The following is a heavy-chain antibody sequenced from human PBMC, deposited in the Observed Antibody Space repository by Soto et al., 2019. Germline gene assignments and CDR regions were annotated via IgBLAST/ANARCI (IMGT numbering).Heavy chain of an antibody. D-gene: IGHD3-22*01. V-gene: IGHV4-39*01. J-gene: IGHJ4*02. CDR2: IYYSGST. Sequence: SETLSLTCSVSGGSISSSSYYWVWIRQPQGKGLEWVGSIYYSGSTYYNPSLKSRVTISVDTSKNQFSLKLSSVTAADTAVYYCSSTTQYYYDSSGLVLWGQGTLVTVSS. CDR1: GGSISSSSYY. CDR3: SSTTQYYYDSSGLVL.